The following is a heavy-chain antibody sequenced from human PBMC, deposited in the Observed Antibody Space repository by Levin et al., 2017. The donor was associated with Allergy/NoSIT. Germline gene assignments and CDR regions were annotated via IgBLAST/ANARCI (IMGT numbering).Heavy chain of an antibody. CDR3: ARMYSSGWYFDY. CDR2: TYYSGST. Sequence: SETLSLTCTVSGGSISSYYWSWIRQPPGKGLEWIGYTYYSGSTNYNPSLKSRITMSVDTSKTQLSLKLSSVTAADTAVYYCARMYSSGWYFDYWGQGTLVTVSS. CDR1: GGSISSYY. J-gene: IGHJ4*02. V-gene: IGHV4-59*01. D-gene: IGHD6-19*01.